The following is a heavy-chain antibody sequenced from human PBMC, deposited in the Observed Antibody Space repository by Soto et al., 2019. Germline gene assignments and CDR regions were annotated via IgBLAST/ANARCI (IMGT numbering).Heavy chain of an antibody. Sequence: PGESLKISCKGSRYSFTSYWIGWVRQMPVKGLEWMWIIYPGDSDTRYSPSFQGQVTISADKSISTAYLQWSSLKASDTAMYYCARLGFEYDTLTAYYNVHHYYGLDVWGQGTSVTVSS. J-gene: IGHJ6*02. CDR1: RYSFTSYW. CDR3: ARLGFEYDTLTAYYNVHHYYGLDV. V-gene: IGHV5-51*01. D-gene: IGHD3-9*01. CDR2: IYPGDSDT.